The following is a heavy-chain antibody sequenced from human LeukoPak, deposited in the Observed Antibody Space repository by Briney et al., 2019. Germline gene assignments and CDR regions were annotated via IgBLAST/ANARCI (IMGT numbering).Heavy chain of an antibody. V-gene: IGHV1-2*02. Sequence: ASVKVSCKASGYTFTGYYMHWVRQAPGQGLEWMGWINPNSGGTNYAQVFQGRVTMTRDTFISTAYMELSRLRSDDTAVYYCARDPDYLDAFDIWGQGTMVTVSS. J-gene: IGHJ3*02. D-gene: IGHD4/OR15-4a*01. CDR1: GYTFTGYY. CDR3: ARDPDYLDAFDI. CDR2: INPNSGGT.